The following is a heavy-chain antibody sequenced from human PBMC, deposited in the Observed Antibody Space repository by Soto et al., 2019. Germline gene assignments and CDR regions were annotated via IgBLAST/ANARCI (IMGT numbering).Heavy chain of an antibody. J-gene: IGHJ6*03. V-gene: IGHV3-15*01. CDR1: GFTFSNAW. Sequence: GGSLRLSCAASGFTFSNAWMSWVRQAPGKGLEWVGRIKSKTDGGTTDYAAPVKGRFTISRDDSRSTLYLQMNSLKTEDTAVYYCNGNVVPAMDYYYYYYMDVWGKGTTVTVSS. CDR2: IKSKTDGGTT. D-gene: IGHD2-2*01. CDR3: NGNVVPAMDYYYYYYMDV.